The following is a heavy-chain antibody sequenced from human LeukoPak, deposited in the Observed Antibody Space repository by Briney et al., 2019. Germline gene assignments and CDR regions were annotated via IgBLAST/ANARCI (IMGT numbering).Heavy chain of an antibody. CDR3: ARVTGYMIEDYFDY. V-gene: IGHV4-59*01. J-gene: IGHJ4*02. D-gene: IGHD3-22*01. CDR2: IYYSGST. CDR1: GGSISSYQ. Sequence: PSETLSLTCTVSGGSISSYQWSWIRQPPGKGLEWIGYIYYSGSTNYKPSLKSRVTISVETSKNQFSLKLRSVTAADTAVYYCARVTGYMIEDYFDYWGQGTLVTVSS.